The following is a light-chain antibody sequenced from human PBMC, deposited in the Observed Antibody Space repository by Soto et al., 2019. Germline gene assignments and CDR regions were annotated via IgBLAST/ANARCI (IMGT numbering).Light chain of an antibody. J-gene: IGKJ2*01. CDR2: GAS. Sequence: EIVMTQSPATLSVSPGGRATLSCRASQSVSSYLAWYQQRPGQPPRLLIYGASTRATGIPARFSGSGSGTEFSLTISSLQAEDVAVDYCQQYNTWPPKYTFGQGTKLEIK. CDR1: QSVSSY. CDR3: QQYNTWPPKYT. V-gene: IGKV3-15*01.